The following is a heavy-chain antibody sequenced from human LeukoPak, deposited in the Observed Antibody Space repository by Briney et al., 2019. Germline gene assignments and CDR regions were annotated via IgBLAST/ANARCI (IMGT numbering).Heavy chain of an antibody. CDR2: ISAYNGNT. CDR1: GYTFTSYG. Sequence: ASVKVSCKASGYTFTSYGISWVRQAPGQGLEWMGWISAYNGNTNYAQKLQGRVTMTRDMSTSTVYMELSSLRSEDTAVYYCARPITMIQTDAFDIWGQGTMVTVSS. J-gene: IGHJ3*02. V-gene: IGHV1-18*01. CDR3: ARPITMIQTDAFDI. D-gene: IGHD3-22*01.